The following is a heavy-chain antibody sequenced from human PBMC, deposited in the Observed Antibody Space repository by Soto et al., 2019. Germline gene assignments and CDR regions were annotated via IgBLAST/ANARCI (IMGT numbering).Heavy chain of an antibody. Sequence: GSLRLSCAASGFTFSSYAMHWVRQAPGTGLEWVAVISYDGRDRYYPGSVKGRFTISRDNSKNTLYLQMNSLRAEDTAVYYCARSAGGSYPQYDYWGQGTLVTVSS. V-gene: IGHV3-30*04. J-gene: IGHJ4*02. D-gene: IGHD1-26*01. CDR1: GFTFSSYA. CDR2: ISYDGRDR. CDR3: ARSAGGSYPQYDY.